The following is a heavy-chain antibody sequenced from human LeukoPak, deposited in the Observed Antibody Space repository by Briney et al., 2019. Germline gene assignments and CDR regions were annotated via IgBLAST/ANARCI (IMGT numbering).Heavy chain of an antibody. CDR1: GYTFTSYG. V-gene: IGHV1-8*02. D-gene: IGHD6-13*01. CDR3: ARGAGIATAGIIDY. Sequence: ASVKVSCKASGYTFTSYGISWVRQATGQGLEWMGWMNPTSGNTAYAQKFQGRVTMTRNTSISTAYMELSSLRSEDTAVYYCARGAGIATAGIIDYWGQGTLVTVSS. J-gene: IGHJ4*02. CDR2: MNPTSGNT.